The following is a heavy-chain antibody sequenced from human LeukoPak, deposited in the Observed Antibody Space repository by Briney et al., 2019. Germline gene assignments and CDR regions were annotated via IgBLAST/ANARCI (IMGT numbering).Heavy chain of an antibody. D-gene: IGHD1-26*01. CDR1: GYTFSSYW. Sequence: GESLKISCQTSGYTFSSYWIAWVRQLPGKGLEWMGIIYPADSATKYSPSFQGQVIISAHKSLTTAYLQWSSLKASHTAIYYCARHAAPGGAYFYYAVDVWGQGTTVVVSS. CDR3: ARHAAPGGAYFYYAVDV. J-gene: IGHJ6*02. V-gene: IGHV5-51*01. CDR2: IYPADSAT.